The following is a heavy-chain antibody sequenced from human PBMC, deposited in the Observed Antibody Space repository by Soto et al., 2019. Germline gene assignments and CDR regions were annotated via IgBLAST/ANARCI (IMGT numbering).Heavy chain of an antibody. D-gene: IGHD1-7*01. Sequence: EVQLVESGGGLVQPGGSLRLSCAASGFTFSSYWMHWVRQAPGKGLEWVSRINSDGSSTVYADSVKGRFTISRDNGKNTLYVKVTSLRAEDTAVYYCTWGLENYRYFDYWGQGILATVSS. CDR2: INSDGSST. J-gene: IGHJ4*02. CDR3: TWGLENYRYFDY. V-gene: IGHV3-74*01. CDR1: GFTFSSYW.